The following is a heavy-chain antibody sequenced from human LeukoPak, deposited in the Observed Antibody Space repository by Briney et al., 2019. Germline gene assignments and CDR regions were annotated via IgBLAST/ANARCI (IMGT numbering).Heavy chain of an antibody. CDR2: ISVSSNTI. D-gene: IGHD2-2*01. Sequence: GGSLRLSCAASGFTFTTYGMNWVRQAPGKGLEWVSYISVSSNTIYYADSVKGRFTISRDNAKNSLYLQMNSLRAEDTAVYYCAPRYCSSTSCLHYFDYWGQGTLVTVS. J-gene: IGHJ4*02. CDR3: APRYCSSTSCLHYFDY. CDR1: GFTFTTYG. V-gene: IGHV3-48*04.